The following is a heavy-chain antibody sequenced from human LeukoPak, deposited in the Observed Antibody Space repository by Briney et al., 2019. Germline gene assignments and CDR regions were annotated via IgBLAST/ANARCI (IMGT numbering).Heavy chain of an antibody. J-gene: IGHJ6*01. Sequence: SVKASCKASGGTFSSYAISWVRQAPGQGLEWMGRIIPILGIANYAQKFQGRVTITADKSTSTAYMELSSLRSEDTAVYYCAREDYGDSMFYGMDVWGQGTTVTVSS. CDR2: IIPILGIA. V-gene: IGHV1-69*04. D-gene: IGHD4-17*01. CDR3: AREDYGDSMFYGMDV. CDR1: GGTFSSYA.